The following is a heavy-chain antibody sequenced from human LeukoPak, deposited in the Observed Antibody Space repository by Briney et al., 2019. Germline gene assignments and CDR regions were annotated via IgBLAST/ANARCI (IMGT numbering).Heavy chain of an antibody. Sequence: SETLSLTCTVSGGSINGRWWSWIRQSPGKGLEWIGYIHFTGGTNYNPSLNGRATASVDASKNQFSLKLTSVTAVDTAVYYCAGLHFQSAEEFGPWGRGTLVTVSS. CDR2: IHFTGGT. CDR1: GGSINGRW. V-gene: IGHV4-59*03. CDR3: AGLHFQSAEEFGP. D-gene: IGHD6-25*01. J-gene: IGHJ5*02.